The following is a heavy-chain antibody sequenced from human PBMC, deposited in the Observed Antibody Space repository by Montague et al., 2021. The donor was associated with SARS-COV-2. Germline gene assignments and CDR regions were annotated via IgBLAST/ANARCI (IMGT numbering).Heavy chain of an antibody. CDR2: FCYNGIT. CDR3: ARPRAGSCNNWFDT. D-gene: IGHD3-10*01. V-gene: IGHV4-39*01. CDR1: GGSVSSTSFY. Sequence: SQTLSLTCSVSGGSVSSTSFYWGWIRQSPGKGLEWVANFCYNGITYYNPSLKSRVTLSVDPSTNQFFLKLTSVTAADTAVYYCARPRAGSCNNWFDTWGQGTLVTVSS. J-gene: IGHJ5*02.